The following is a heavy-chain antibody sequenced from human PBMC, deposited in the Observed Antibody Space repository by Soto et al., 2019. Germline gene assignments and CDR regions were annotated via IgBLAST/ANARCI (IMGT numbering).Heavy chain of an antibody. CDR3: ARYCSSTSCYIGQGYYYYGMDV. CDR1: GFPFSSYS. Sequence: LRLSCAASGFPFSSYSMNWVRQAPGKGLEWVSSISSSSSYIYYADSVKGRFTISRDNAKNSLYLQMNSLRAEDTAVYYCARYCSSTSCYIGQGYYYYGMDVWGQGTTVTV. D-gene: IGHD2-2*02. V-gene: IGHV3-21*01. CDR2: ISSSSSYI. J-gene: IGHJ6*02.